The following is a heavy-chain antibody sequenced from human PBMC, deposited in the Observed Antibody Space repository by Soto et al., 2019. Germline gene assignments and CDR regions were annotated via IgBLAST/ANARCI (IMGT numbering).Heavy chain of an antibody. CDR3: ATDPTQKPYDSSSVEFGI. Sequence: GASVKVSCKVSGYTLTELSMHWVRQVPGKGLEWMGGFDPEDGETIYAQKFQGRVTMTEDTSTDTAYMELSSLRSEDTAVYYCATDPTQKPYDSSSVEFGIWGQGTMVTVSS. CDR1: GYTLTELS. J-gene: IGHJ3*02. D-gene: IGHD6-6*01. CDR2: FDPEDGET. V-gene: IGHV1-24*01.